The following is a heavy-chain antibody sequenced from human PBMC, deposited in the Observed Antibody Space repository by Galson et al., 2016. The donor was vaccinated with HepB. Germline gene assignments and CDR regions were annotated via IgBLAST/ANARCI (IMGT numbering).Heavy chain of an antibody. V-gene: IGHV1-18*01. Sequence: SVKVSCKASGYNFTNYGISWVRQAPGQGLEWMGWISASNDNTNYAQKFQGRVFMTTDTSTNTAYMALRSLTSDDTAVYYCAREGGGTDYGTNFGYFDVWGRGTLVTVSS. J-gene: IGHJ2*01. D-gene: IGHD4-17*01. CDR2: ISASNDNT. CDR1: GYNFTNYG. CDR3: AREGGGTDYGTNFGYFDV.